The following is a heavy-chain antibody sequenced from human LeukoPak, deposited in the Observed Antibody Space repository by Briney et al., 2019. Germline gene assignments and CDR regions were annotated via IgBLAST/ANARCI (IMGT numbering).Heavy chain of an antibody. CDR3: ARGQITMIVVAVQYYMDV. Sequence: GGSLRLSCAASGFTFSSYWMHWVRQAPGKGLVWVSRMNSDGSSTTYADSVKGRFTISRDNSKNTLYLQMNSLRAEDTAVYYCARGQITMIVVAVQYYMDVWGKGTTVTVSS. CDR2: MNSDGSST. V-gene: IGHV3-74*01. J-gene: IGHJ6*03. CDR1: GFTFSSYW. D-gene: IGHD3-22*01.